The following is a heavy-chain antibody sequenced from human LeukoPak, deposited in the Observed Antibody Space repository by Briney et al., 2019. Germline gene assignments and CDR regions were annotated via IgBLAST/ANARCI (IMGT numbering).Heavy chain of an antibody. CDR3: AKDQGGHSSSWYRVYYYYMDV. CDR2: IKSDGSST. Sequence: GGSLRLSCAASGFIFSSYWMHWVRQAPGKGLVWVSRIKSDGSSTSYADSVKGRFTISRDNSKNTLYLQMTSLRAEDTAVYYCAKDQGGHSSSWYRVYYYYMDVWGKGTTVTISS. V-gene: IGHV3-74*01. J-gene: IGHJ6*03. CDR1: GFIFSSYW. D-gene: IGHD6-13*01.